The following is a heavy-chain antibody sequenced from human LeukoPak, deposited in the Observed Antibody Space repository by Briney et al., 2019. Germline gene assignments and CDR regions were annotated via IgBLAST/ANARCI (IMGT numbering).Heavy chain of an antibody. Sequence: GGSLRLSCAASGFTFSTYLMNWVRQAPGKGLEWVSSISSSSDYIYYVDSVKGRFTISGDNAKNSLFLQMNSLRAEDTAVYFCARGXIKFDYWGRGTLVTVSS. CDR2: ISSSSDYI. CDR1: GFTFSTYL. V-gene: IGHV3-21*01. CDR3: ARGXIKFDY. J-gene: IGHJ4*02.